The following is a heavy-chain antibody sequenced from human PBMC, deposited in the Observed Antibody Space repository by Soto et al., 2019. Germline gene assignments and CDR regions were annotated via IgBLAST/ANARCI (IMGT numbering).Heavy chain of an antibody. CDR2: VDSDGRGT. V-gene: IGHV3-74*01. CDR1: GITFTNYW. J-gene: IGHJ4*02. CDR3: GTVFEH. Sequence: EVPLVESGGGSVQPGGSLRLSCVASGITFTNYWMHWVRQVPGKGLVWVARVDSDGRGTSYADFVKGRFTISRDNAKNTLYLQMSILRVEDTAMYYCGTVFEHWGQGIPVTVSS.